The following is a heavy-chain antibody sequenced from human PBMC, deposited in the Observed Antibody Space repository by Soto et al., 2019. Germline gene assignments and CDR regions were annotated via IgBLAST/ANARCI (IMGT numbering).Heavy chain of an antibody. CDR3: ARVSSLCDAFDI. D-gene: IGHD6-6*01. V-gene: IGHV1-69*10. CDR2: IIPILGIA. Sequence: ASVKVSCKASGGTFSSYAISWVRQAPGQGLEWMGGIIPILGIANYAQKFQGRVTITADKSTSTAYMELSSLRSDDTAVYYCARVSSLCDAFDIWGQGTMVTVSS. J-gene: IGHJ3*02. CDR1: GGTFSSYA.